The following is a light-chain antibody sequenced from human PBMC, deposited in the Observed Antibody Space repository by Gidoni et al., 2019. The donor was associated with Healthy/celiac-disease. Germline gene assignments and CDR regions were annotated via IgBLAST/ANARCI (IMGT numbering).Light chain of an antibody. V-gene: IGKV1-5*01. Sequence: DIQMTQSPSTLSASVGDRVTITCLASQSISSWLAWYQQKPGKAPKLLIYDASSLESGVPSRFSGSGSGTEFTLTISSLQPDDFATYYCQQYNSYSPYTFXQXTKLEIK. J-gene: IGKJ2*01. CDR3: QQYNSYSPYT. CDR1: QSISSW. CDR2: DAS.